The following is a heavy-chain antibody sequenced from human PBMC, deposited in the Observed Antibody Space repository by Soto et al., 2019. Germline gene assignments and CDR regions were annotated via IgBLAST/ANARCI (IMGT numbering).Heavy chain of an antibody. CDR2: ISANDVGT. Sequence: GGSLRLSCEASGFTLRNYAMTWVRQAPGKGLEWVSLISANDVGTYYAESVKTRFTISTDQSRNTVYLQMGSLRADDTAIYYCAKAKNDYNWDNRPPFDYWGQGTLVTVSS. V-gene: IGHV3-23*01. CDR3: AKAKNDYNWDNRPPFDY. CDR1: GFTLRNYA. J-gene: IGHJ4*02. D-gene: IGHD1-20*01.